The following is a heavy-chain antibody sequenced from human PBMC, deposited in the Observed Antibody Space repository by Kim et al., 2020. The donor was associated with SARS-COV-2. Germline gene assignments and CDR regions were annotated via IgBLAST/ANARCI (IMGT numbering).Heavy chain of an antibody. CDR2: KWYN. CDR3: ARGNAFDP. D-gene: IGHD2-2*01. Sequence: KWYNDYAVSMKSRITIPPDTSTNQFSLQLDSVTPEDTAVYYCARGNAFDPWGQGTLVTVSS. V-gene: IGHV6-1*01. J-gene: IGHJ5*02.